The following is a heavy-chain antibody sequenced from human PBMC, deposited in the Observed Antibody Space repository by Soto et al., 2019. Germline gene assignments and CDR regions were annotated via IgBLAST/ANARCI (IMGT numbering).Heavy chain of an antibody. D-gene: IGHD5-18*01. V-gene: IGHV1-69*12. CDR1: GGTFSSYA. J-gene: IGHJ4*02. CDR3: ARSRYGYSYFDY. Sequence: QVQLVQSGAEVEKPGSSVKVSCKASGGTFSSYAISWVRQAPGQGLEWMGGIIPFFGTANYAQKFQGRVTITADESTSTAYMELSSLRSEDTAVYYCARSRYGYSYFDYWGQGTLVTVSS. CDR2: IIPFFGTA.